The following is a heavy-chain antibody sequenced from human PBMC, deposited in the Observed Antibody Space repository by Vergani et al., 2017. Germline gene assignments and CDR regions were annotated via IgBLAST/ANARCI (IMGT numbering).Heavy chain of an antibody. Sequence: QLQLQESGPGLVKPSETLSLTCTVSGGSISSSSYYWGWIRQAPGKGLEWVSAISGSGGSTYYADSVEGRFTISRDNAKNSLYLQMNSLRAEDTALYHCARSIVGADDAFDIWGQGTMVTVSS. J-gene: IGHJ3*02. CDR2: ISGSGGST. V-gene: IGHV3-11*01. CDR3: ARSIVGADDAFDI. CDR1: GGSISSSSYY. D-gene: IGHD1-26*01.